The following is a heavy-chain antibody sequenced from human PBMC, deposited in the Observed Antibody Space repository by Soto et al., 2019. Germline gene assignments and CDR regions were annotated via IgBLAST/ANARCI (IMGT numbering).Heavy chain of an antibody. CDR1: GYTFTGYY. CDR2: INPNSGGT. CDR3: ERIAVTLSYLVRAAFDC. Sequence: ASVKVSCKASGYTFTGYYMHWVRQAPGQGLEWMGWINPNSGGTNYAQKFQGRVTMTRDTSSSTAHMEMSRLRSDETAVQYCERIAVTLSYLVRAAFDCLGQGTLVTVSS. V-gene: IGHV1-2*02. D-gene: IGHD2-21*01. J-gene: IGHJ4*02.